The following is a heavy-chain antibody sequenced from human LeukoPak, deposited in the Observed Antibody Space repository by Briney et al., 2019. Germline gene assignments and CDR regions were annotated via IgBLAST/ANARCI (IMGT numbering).Heavy chain of an antibody. V-gene: IGHV1-18*01. D-gene: IGHD6-19*01. J-gene: IGHJ4*02. CDR3: ARAYSSGDYFDY. CDR1: GYTFTSYG. CDR2: ISAYNGNT. Sequence: GASVKVSCKASGYTFTSYGISWVRQAPGQGLEWMGWISAYNGNTNYAQKFQGRVTMTRDTSISTAYMELSRLRSDDTAVYYCARAYSSGDYFDYWGQGTLVTVSS.